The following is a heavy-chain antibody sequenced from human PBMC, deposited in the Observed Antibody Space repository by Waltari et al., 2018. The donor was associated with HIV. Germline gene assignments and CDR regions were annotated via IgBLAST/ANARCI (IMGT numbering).Heavy chain of an antibody. CDR1: GITFSSYD. CDR2: IRDDGSDK. CDR3: APLEDYDFWSG. Sequence: QVQLVESGGGVVHPGGSLRLSCAASGITFSSYDMQWVRQAPGKGLGWVAFIRDDGSDKYYADSVKGRFTISRDNSKNTLYLQRNSLGAEDTAVYYCAPLEDYDFWSGWGQGTLVTVSS. V-gene: IGHV3-30*02. D-gene: IGHD3-3*01. J-gene: IGHJ4*02.